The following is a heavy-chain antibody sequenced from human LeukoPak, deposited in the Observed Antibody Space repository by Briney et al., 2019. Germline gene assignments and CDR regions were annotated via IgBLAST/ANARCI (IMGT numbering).Heavy chain of an antibody. V-gene: IGHV4-59*01. CDR1: GGSISSYY. CDR3: ARAHSSGWYWNWFDP. J-gene: IGHJ5*02. D-gene: IGHD6-19*01. CDR2: IYYSGST. Sequence: SETLSLTCTVSGGSISSYYWSWIRQPPGKGLEWIGYIYYSGSTNYNPSLKSRVTISVDTSKNQFSLRLSSVTAADTAVYYCARAHSSGWYWNWFDPWGQGTLVTVSS.